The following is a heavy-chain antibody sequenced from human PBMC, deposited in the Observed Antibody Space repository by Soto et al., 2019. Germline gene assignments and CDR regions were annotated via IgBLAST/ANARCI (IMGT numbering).Heavy chain of an antibody. Sequence: SETLSLTCTVSGGSISSSSYYWGWIRQPPGKGLEWIGSIYYSGSTYYNPSLKSRVTISVDTSKNQFSLKLSSVTAADTAVYYCAFGTQEDNWFDPWGQGTLVTVSS. D-gene: IGHD6-13*01. J-gene: IGHJ5*02. CDR3: AFGTQEDNWFDP. CDR1: GGSISSSSYY. CDR2: IYYSGST. V-gene: IGHV4-39*01.